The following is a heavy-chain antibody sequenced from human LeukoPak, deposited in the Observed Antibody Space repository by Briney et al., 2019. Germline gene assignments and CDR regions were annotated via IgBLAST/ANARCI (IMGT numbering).Heavy chain of an antibody. Sequence: ASVKVSCKASGYTFTSYAMHWVRQAPGQRLEWMGWINAGNGNTKYSQKFQDRVTITRDTSASTAYMELTNLTSEDTAVYYCARGPRAAADDYWGQGSLVTVSS. CDR2: INAGNGNT. CDR3: ARGPRAAADDY. V-gene: IGHV1-3*01. CDR1: GYTFTSYA. J-gene: IGHJ4*02. D-gene: IGHD6-13*01.